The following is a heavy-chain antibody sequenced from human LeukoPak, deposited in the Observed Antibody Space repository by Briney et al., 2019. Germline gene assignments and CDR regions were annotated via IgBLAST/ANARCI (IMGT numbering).Heavy chain of an antibody. Sequence: SQTLSLTCTVSGGSISSGDYYWSWIRQPPGKGLEWIGYIYYSGSTYYNPSLKSRVTISVDTSKNQCSLKLSSVTAADTPVYYRARDQGANADYWGPGTLVTVSS. CDR2: IYYSGST. J-gene: IGHJ4*02. V-gene: IGHV4-30-4*08. D-gene: IGHD1-26*01. CDR3: ARDQGANADY. CDR1: GGSISSGDYY.